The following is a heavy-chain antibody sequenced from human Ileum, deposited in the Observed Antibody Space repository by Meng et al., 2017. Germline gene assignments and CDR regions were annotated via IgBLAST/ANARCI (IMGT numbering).Heavy chain of an antibody. CDR3: ASPPSEGDL. J-gene: IGHJ2*01. CDR2: ISYDGSNK. D-gene: IGHD3-10*01. V-gene: IGHV3-30*04. CDR1: GFTFSSYA. Sequence: VPVGWSGGGCVQPGRSLRLSCAASGFTFSSYAMHWVRQAPGKGLEWVAVISYDGSNKYYADSVKGRFTISRDNSKNTLYLQMNSLRAEDTAVYYCASPPSEGDLWGRGTLVTVSS.